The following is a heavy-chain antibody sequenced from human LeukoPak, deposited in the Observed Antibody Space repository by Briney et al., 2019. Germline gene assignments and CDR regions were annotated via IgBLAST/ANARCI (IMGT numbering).Heavy chain of an antibody. J-gene: IGHJ4*02. CDR2: IKQDGSEK. CDR1: GFSFSGYW. D-gene: IGHD4-23*01. V-gene: IGHV3-7*01. Sequence: PGGSLRLSCVVSGFSFSGYWMSWVRQAPGEGLEWVANIKQDGSEKYYVDSVKGRFTISRDNAKNSLYLQMNSLRAEDTAVYYCARDDLDYGGNSPYWGQGTLVTVSS. CDR3: ARDDLDYGGNSPY.